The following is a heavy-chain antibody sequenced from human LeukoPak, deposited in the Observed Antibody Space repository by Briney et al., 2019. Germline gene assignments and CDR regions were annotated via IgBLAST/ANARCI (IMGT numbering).Heavy chain of an antibody. V-gene: IGHV3-11*01. D-gene: IGHD2-15*01. Sequence: LSLTCTVSGGSISSGGYYWSWIRQAPGKGLEWVSYISSSGSTIYYADSVKGRFTISRDNAKNSLYLQMNSLRAEDTAVYYCARSQLLLVYYGMDVWGQGTTVTVSS. CDR1: GGSISSGGYY. J-gene: IGHJ6*02. CDR3: ARSQLLLVYYGMDV. CDR2: ISSSGSTI.